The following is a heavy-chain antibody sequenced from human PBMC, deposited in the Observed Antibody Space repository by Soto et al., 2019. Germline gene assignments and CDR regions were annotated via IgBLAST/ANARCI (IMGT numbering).Heavy chain of an antibody. Sequence: QVQLQQSGPGLVKPSQTLSLTCAISGDSVSSNSAAWNWIRQSPSSGLEWLGRTYYRSKWYNDYAVYAKSRITVNSDTSKLQFSLQLNSVAPEDTAVYYCARGDSTRYTSTWTFHYWGQGTLVTVSS. D-gene: IGHD6-19*01. CDR2: TYYRSKWYN. CDR3: ARGDSTRYTSTWTFHY. J-gene: IGHJ4*02. CDR1: GDSVSSNSAA. V-gene: IGHV6-1*01.